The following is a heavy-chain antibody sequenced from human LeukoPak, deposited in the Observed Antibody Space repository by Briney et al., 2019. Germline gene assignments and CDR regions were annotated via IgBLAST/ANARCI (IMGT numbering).Heavy chain of an antibody. J-gene: IGHJ6*03. V-gene: IGHV4-59*01. CDR1: GGSISSYY. CDR2: IYYSGST. D-gene: IGHD3-3*01. Sequence: SETLSLTCTVSGGSISSYYWSWIRQPPGKGLEWIGYIYYSGSTNYNPSLKSRVTISVDTSKNQFSLKLSSVTAADTAVYYCARRGSAVTIFGVVNVHMDVWGKGTTVTVSS. CDR3: ARRGSAVTIFGVVNVHMDV.